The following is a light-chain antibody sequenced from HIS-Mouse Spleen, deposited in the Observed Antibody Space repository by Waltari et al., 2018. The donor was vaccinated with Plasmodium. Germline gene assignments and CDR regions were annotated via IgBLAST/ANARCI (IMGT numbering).Light chain of an antibody. V-gene: IGKV3-15*01. CDR1: QSVSSN. CDR2: GAS. CDR3: QQYNNWSFT. J-gene: IGKJ3*01. Sequence: EIVMTQYPATLPVSPGERAALSCRASQSVSSNLAWYQQKPGQAPRLLIYGASTRATGIPARFSGSGSGKEFTLTISSLQSEDFAVYYCQQYNNWSFTFGPGTKVDIK.